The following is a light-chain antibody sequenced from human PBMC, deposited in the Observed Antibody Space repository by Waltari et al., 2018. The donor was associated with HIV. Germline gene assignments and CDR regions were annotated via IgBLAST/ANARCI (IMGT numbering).Light chain of an antibody. Sequence: SYVLTQPPSVAVAPGQTARITCGGNNIGSKSVHWYQQKPGQAPVLVVYDDRDRPSGIPERFSGSNFGNTATLTSSRVEAGDQADYYCHLWDRDTDHYVFGTGTKVTVL. CDR3: HLWDRDTDHYV. CDR1: NIGSKS. CDR2: DDR. J-gene: IGLJ1*01. V-gene: IGLV3-21*02.